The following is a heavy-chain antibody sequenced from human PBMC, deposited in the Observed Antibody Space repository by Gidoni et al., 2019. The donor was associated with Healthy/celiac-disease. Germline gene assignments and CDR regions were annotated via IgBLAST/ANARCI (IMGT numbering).Heavy chain of an antibody. Sequence: EVQLVESGGGLVQPGGSLRRACAAAGFTVSSDWMSWVRQAPGEGLEWVANIRPDGSEKYYVDSLKGLFPISRDNAKNSLYLQMNRLRAEDTAVYYCARVSSGLYGRSYYFDYWGQGTLVTVSS. CDR3: ARVSSGLYGRSYYFDY. D-gene: IGHD6-19*01. V-gene: IGHV3-7*01. J-gene: IGHJ4*02. CDR2: IRPDGSEK. CDR1: GFTVSSDW.